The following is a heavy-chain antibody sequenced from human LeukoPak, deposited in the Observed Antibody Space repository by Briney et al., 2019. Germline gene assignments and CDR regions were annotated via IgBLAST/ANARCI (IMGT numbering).Heavy chain of an antibody. V-gene: IGHV3-23*01. CDR2: ISDTDATT. CDR3: AKDTSIGRYCTNGVCSPLEY. CDR1: GFTFSSYA. J-gene: IGHJ4*02. D-gene: IGHD2-8*01. Sequence: QPGGTLRLSCAASGFTFSSYAMSWVRQAPGKGLEWVSAISDTDATTYDADSVKGRLTISRDNSRSTLYLQMNSLRAEDTALYYCAKDTSIGRYCTNGVCSPLEYWGQGTLVTV.